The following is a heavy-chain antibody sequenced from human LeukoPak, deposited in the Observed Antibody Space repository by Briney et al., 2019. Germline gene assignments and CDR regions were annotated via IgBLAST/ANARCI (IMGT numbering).Heavy chain of an antibody. J-gene: IGHJ4*02. V-gene: IGHV3-30*14. CDR3: ARGLRLHQNA. D-gene: IGHD2-15*01. Sequence: GALRPPWPASGFTFSSYYMHWVRQPPGQGLEGVAVLSYDGCNKYYADSVKGRFTLSRDNSKNTLYLQMNCLRDHHTAVYYFARGLRLHQNAGGEGTVDSVSS. CDR2: LSYDGCNK. CDR1: GFTFSSYY.